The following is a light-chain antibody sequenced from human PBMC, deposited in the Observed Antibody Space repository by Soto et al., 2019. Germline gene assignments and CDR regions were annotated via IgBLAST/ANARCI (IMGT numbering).Light chain of an antibody. V-gene: IGKV3-15*01. J-gene: IGKJ1*01. CDR2: DAS. CDR1: QSISRS. CDR3: QQYNNWPRT. Sequence: EIVMTQSPATLSVSPGERATLSCRASQSISRSLAWYQQKPGQAPRLLIYDASTRATGIPARFSGSGSGTEFTLTISSLESEDFVVYYCQQYNNWPRTFGQGTKVEIK.